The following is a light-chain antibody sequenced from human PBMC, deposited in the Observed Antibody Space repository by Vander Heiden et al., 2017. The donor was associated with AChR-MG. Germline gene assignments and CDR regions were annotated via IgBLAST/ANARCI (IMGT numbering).Light chain of an antibody. Sequence: QSALTQPASVSGSPGQSLTIPRTGTNSDAGGYDYVSWYQQHPGNAPNLMIYDVTNRPSGVSNRFSASKSGNTASLTISGLQTEDEADYYCSSYTSSTSYVFGSGTKLTVL. CDR1: NSDAGGYDY. J-gene: IGLJ1*01. CDR3: SSYTSSTSYV. CDR2: DVT. V-gene: IGLV2-14*01.